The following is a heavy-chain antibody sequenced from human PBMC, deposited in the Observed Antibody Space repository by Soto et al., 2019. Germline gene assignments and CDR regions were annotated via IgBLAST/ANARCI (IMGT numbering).Heavy chain of an antibody. D-gene: IGHD2-8*01. J-gene: IGHJ6*02. Sequence: QVQLVESGGGVVKPGRSLRLSCAASGFTFGDYGMHWVRQPPGKGLEWVASIWYDGSNKYHVDTVKGRFTISRDNSKNTLYLQMNSLRAEDTAGYYCARGLYPSGMDVWGQGTKVTV. CDR1: GFTFGDYG. CDR3: ARGLYPSGMDV. V-gene: IGHV3-33*01. CDR2: IWYDGSNK.